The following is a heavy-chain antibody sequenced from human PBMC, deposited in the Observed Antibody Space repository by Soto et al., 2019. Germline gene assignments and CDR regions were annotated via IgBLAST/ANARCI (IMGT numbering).Heavy chain of an antibody. V-gene: IGHV3-23*01. CDR3: AKGGVAAARGYFDH. D-gene: IGHD6-13*01. CDR2: ISGSGSVT. CDR1: GFIFRNYG. Sequence: HPGGSLRLSCGASGFIFRNYGLSWVRQAPGKGLEWVSDISGSGSVTNYADSVKGRFTISRDNSNNTLSLQMDSLRAEDTAVYYCAKGGVAAARGYFDHWGQGTRVTVSS. J-gene: IGHJ4*02.